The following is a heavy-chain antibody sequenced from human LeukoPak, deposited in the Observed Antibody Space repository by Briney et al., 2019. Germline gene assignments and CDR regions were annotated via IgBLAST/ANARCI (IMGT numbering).Heavy chain of an antibody. V-gene: IGHV3-48*03. CDR1: GFTLSSYE. J-gene: IGHJ4*02. CDR3: ARDRGYYDSSGYYFGPCDY. Sequence: GGSLRLSCAASGFTLSSYEMNWVRQAPGKGLEWVSYISSSGSTIYYADSVKGRFTISRDNSKNTLYLQMNSLRAEDTAVYYCARDRGYYDSSGYYFGPCDYWGLGTLVTVSS. D-gene: IGHD3-22*01. CDR2: ISSSGSTI.